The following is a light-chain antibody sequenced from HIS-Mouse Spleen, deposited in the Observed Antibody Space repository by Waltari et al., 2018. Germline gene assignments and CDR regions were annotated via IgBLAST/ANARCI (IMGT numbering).Light chain of an antibody. Sequence: SYELTQPPSVSVSPGQTARITCSGDALPKKYAYWYQQKSGQAPVLVFYKDSKRPSGIPERFSGSSSGTMATLTISGAQVEDEADYYCYSTDSSGNHRVFGGGTKLTVL. CDR3: YSTDSSGNHRV. V-gene: IGLV3-10*01. J-gene: IGLJ2*01. CDR1: ALPKKY. CDR2: KDS.